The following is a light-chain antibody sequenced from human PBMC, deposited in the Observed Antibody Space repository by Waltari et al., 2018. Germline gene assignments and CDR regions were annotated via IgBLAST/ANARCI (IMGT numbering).Light chain of an antibody. J-gene: IGLJ1*01. CDR2: DVS. Sequence: QTALTPPASVSGSPGQSITIPCTGTSSDVGGYKYVSWYHQHPGKAPKLMIYDVSKRPSGVSNRFSGSKSGNTASLTISGLQAEDEADYYCSSYTSSSSYVFGPGTKVTVL. CDR3: SSYTSSSSYV. V-gene: IGLV2-14*01. CDR1: SSDVGGYKY.